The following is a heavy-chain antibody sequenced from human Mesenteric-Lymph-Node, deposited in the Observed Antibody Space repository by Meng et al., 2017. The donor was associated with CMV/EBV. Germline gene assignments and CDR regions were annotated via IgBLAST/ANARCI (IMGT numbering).Heavy chain of an antibody. V-gene: IGHV3-23*01. CDR3: AKGKNHDFWSGFGMDV. J-gene: IGHJ6*02. D-gene: IGHD3-3*01. Sequence: GESLKISCSASAFTFSSYAMTWVRQAPGKELEWVSSISGSARFTYYADSVKGRFTISRDNSKDTLYLQMNSLTAEDAAVYYCAKGKNHDFWSGFGMDVWGQGTTVTVSS. CDR1: AFTFSSYA. CDR2: ISGSARFT.